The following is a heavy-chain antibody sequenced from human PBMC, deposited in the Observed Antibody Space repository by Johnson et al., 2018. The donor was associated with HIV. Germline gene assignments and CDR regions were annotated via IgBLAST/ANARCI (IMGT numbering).Heavy chain of an antibody. CDR2: IKQDGSEK. CDR3: ARVGGSYGDAFDI. D-gene: IGHD1-26*01. V-gene: IGHV3-7*01. J-gene: IGHJ3*02. CDR1: GFTFSSYL. Sequence: VQLVESGGGVVQPGGSLRLSCAASGFTFSSYLMSWVRQAPGKGLEWVANIKQDGSEKYYVDSVKGRFTISRDNAKNSLYLQMNSLRAEDTAVYYCARVGGSYGDAFDIWGQGTMVTVSS.